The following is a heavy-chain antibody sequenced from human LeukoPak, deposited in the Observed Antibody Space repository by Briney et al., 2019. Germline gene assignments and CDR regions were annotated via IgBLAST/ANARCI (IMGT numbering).Heavy chain of an antibody. CDR3: AKDQYDSSGYGWFDP. J-gene: IGHJ5*02. V-gene: IGHV3-9*01. CDR2: ISWNSGSI. Sequence: GGSLRLSCAASGFTFDDYAMHWVRQAPGKGLEWVSGISWNSGSIGYVDSVKGRFTISRDNAKNSLYLQMNSLRAEDTAVYYCAKDQYDSSGYGWFDPWGQGTLVTVSS. D-gene: IGHD3-22*01. CDR1: GFTFDDYA.